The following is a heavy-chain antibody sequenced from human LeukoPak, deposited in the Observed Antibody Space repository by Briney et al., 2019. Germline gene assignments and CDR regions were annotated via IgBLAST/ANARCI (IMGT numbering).Heavy chain of an antibody. CDR1: GGSLSGYY. D-gene: IGHD3-10*01. CDR3: ARGRPSRTRFGELLCFDY. J-gene: IGHJ4*02. CDR2: INHSGST. Sequence: PSETLSLTCAVYGGSLSGYYWSWIRQPPGKGLEWIGEINHSGSTNYNPSLKSRVTISVDTSKNQFSLKLSSVTAADTAVYYCARGRPSRTRFGELLCFDYWGQGTLVTVSS. V-gene: IGHV4-34*01.